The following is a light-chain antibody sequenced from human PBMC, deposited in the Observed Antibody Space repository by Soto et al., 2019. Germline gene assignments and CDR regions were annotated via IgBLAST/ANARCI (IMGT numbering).Light chain of an antibody. CDR1: QSVLYSSNNENY. CDR3: QQYYSTPQT. V-gene: IGKV4-1*01. J-gene: IGKJ1*01. Sequence: DIVMTQSPDSLAVSLGERATINCKSSQSVLYSSNNENYLAWYQQKPGQPPKLLIAWGSTREFGVPDRFSGSGFGTDFTLTISTLQAEDVEVYYCQQYYSTPQTFGQGTKVEIK. CDR2: WGS.